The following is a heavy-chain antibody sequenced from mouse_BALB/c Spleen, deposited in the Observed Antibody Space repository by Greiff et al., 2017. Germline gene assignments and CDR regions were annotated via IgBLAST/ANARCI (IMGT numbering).Heavy chain of an antibody. D-gene: IGHD2-4*01. J-gene: IGHJ4*01. CDR3: ARLRITTGGAMDY. V-gene: IGHV5-9*03. CDR2: ISSGGGNT. Sequence: EVKLMESGGGLVKPGGSLKLSCAASGFTFSSYTMSWVRQTPEKRLEWVATISSGGGNTYYPDSVKGRFTISRDNAKNNLYLQMSSLRSEDTALYYCARLRITTGGAMDYWGQGTSVTVSS. CDR1: GFTFSSYT.